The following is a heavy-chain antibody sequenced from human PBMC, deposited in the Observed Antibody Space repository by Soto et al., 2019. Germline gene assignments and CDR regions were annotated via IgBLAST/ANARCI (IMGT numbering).Heavy chain of an antibody. CDR1: GGTFSSYA. V-gene: IGHV1-69*13. CDR3: ARDFVDIVVVPAAMRYYYGRDV. CDR2: IIPIFGTA. D-gene: IGHD2-2*03. J-gene: IGHJ6*02. Sequence: SVKVSCKASGGTFSSYAISWVRQAPGQGLEWMGGIIPIFGTANYAQKFQGRVTITADESTSTAYMELSSLRSEDTAVYYCARDFVDIVVVPAAMRYYYGRDVWGQGTTVTV.